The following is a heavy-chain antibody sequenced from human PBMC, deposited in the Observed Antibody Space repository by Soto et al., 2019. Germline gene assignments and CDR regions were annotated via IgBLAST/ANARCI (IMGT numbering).Heavy chain of an antibody. J-gene: IGHJ4*02. D-gene: IGHD3-22*01. CDR2: ISGSDGST. CDR1: GFTFRSYA. Sequence: EVQLLESGGGLVQPGGSLRLSCAASGFTFRSYAMNCVRQAPGKGLEWVSAISGSDGSTYYADSVTGRFTMSRDNSKNTLYLQMNSLRAEETARYYCGKLSSAYDYLPAVSYFACWGQGTLVTVSS. V-gene: IGHV3-23*01. CDR3: GKLSSAYDYLPAVSYFAC.